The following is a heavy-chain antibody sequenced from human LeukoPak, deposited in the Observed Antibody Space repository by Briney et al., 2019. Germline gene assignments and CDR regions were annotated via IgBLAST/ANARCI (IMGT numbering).Heavy chain of an antibody. CDR3: AMAYGDYFLFDY. D-gene: IGHD4-17*01. CDR1: GGSFSGYY. CDR2: INHSGST. J-gene: IGHJ4*02. V-gene: IGHV4-34*01. Sequence: SETLSLTCAVYGGSFSGYYWSWIRQPPGKGLEWIGEINHSGSTNYNPSLKSRVTISVDASKNQFSLKLSSVTAADTAVYYCAMAYGDYFLFDYWGQGTLVTVSS.